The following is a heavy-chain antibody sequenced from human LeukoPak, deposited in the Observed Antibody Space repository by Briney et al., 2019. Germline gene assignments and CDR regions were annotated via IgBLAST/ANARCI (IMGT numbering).Heavy chain of an antibody. V-gene: IGHV4-59*01. CDR1: GGSISSYY. Sequence: PSETLSLTCTVSGGSISSYYWSWIRQPPGKGLEWIGYIYYSGSTNYNPSLKSRVTISVDTSKNQFSLKVSSVTAADTAVYYCAREGGSYYPTGYMDGWDKGTTVNVSS. D-gene: IGHD1-26*01. J-gene: IGHJ6*03. CDR3: AREGGSYYPTGYMDG. CDR2: IYYSGST.